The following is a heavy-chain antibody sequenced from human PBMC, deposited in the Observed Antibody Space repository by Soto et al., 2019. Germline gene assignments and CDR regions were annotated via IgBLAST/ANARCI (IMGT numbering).Heavy chain of an antibody. Sequence: EVQLVESGGGLVKPGGSLRLSCAASGFTFSNAWMSWVRQAPGKGLEWVGRIKSKTDGGTTDYAAPVKGRFTISRDDSKNTLYLQMNSLKTEDTAVYYCTTDLNYYGSGSLSAFDIWGQGTMVTVSS. D-gene: IGHD3-10*01. CDR3: TTDLNYYGSGSLSAFDI. J-gene: IGHJ3*02. CDR2: IKSKTDGGTT. V-gene: IGHV3-15*01. CDR1: GFTFSNAW.